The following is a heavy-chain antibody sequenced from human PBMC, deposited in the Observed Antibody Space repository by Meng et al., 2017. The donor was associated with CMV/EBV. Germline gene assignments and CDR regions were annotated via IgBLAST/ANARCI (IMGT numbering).Heavy chain of an antibody. J-gene: IGHJ6*02. CDR1: GGSVSSGSYY. CDR2: IYYSGST. CDR3: ARSYYYYYGMDV. Sequence: SETLSLTCTVSGGSVSSGSYYWSWIRQPPGKGLEWIGYIYYSGSTNYNPSLKSRVTISVDTSKNQFSLKLSSVTAADTAMYYCARSYYYYYGMDVWGQGTTVTVSS. V-gene: IGHV4-61*01.